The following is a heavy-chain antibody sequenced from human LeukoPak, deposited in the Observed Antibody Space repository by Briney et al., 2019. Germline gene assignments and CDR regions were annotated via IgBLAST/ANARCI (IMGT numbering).Heavy chain of an antibody. V-gene: IGHV3-73*01. Sequence: TGGSLRLSCAASGFTFSDSAMHWVRQASGKRPEWLGRIRPKSNNYETAYAPSMKGRFTISRDDSKNTAYLQMDSLQTEDTAVYHRTRPADTAQNWFFALWGRGTLVTVSS. J-gene: IGHJ2*01. CDR2: IRPKSNNYET. CDR1: GFTFSDSA. CDR3: TRPADTAQNWFFAL. D-gene: IGHD5-18*01.